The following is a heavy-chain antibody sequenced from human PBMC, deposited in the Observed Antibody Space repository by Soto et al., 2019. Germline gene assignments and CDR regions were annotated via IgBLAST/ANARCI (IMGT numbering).Heavy chain of an antibody. D-gene: IGHD5-18*01. CDR1: GFTFSSYA. Sequence: EVQLLESGGGLVQPGGSLRLSCAASGFTFSSYAMSWVRQAPGKGLEWVSAISGSGGSTYYADSVKGRFTISRDNSKNTLYLQMNSLRDEDTAVYYCARVRFSYGSAEDYWGQGTLVTVSS. J-gene: IGHJ4*02. CDR3: ARVRFSYGSAEDY. CDR2: ISGSGGST. V-gene: IGHV3-23*01.